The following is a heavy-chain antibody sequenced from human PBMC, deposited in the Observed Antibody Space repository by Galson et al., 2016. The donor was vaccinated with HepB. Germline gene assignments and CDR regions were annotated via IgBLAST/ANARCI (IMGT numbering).Heavy chain of an antibody. CDR3: ARCGRGFRGVLIPPFDY. CDR1: GFSFTSYD. Sequence: SLRLSCAVSGFSFTSYDMSWVRQAPGKGLEWVSTISSGGGSTYYADSVKGRFTISRDNSRNTLYLQMNSLRAEDTAVYYCARCGRGFRGVLIPPFDYWGQGTLVTVSS. V-gene: IGHV3-23*01. CDR2: ISSGGGST. J-gene: IGHJ4*02. D-gene: IGHD3-10*01.